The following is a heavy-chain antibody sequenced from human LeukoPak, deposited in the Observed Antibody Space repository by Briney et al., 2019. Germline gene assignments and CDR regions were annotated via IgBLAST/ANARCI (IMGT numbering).Heavy chain of an antibody. V-gene: IGHV3-23*01. J-gene: IGHJ4*02. CDR2: ISGSGGST. CDR3: AKLIDLYYFDY. CDR1: GFTFSSYA. D-gene: IGHD3-16*02. Sequence: GGSLRPSCAASGFTFSSYAMSWVRQAPGKGLEWVSAISGSGGSTYYADSVKDRFTISRDNSKNTLYLQMNSLRAEDTAVYYCAKLIDLYYFDYWGQGTLVTVSS.